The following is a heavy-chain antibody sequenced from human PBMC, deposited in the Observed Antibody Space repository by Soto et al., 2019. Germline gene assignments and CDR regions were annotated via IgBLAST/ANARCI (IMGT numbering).Heavy chain of an antibody. CDR3: AKDLGFYSSTWHYFDY. V-gene: IGHV3-72*01. Sequence: GGSLRLSCAASGFTFSDHYMDWVRQAPGKGLEWIGRIRNKGNSYTTEYAASVKGRFTISRGDSQNSLYLQMNSLKTEDTAVYYCAKDLGFYSSTWHYFDYWGQGTLVTVSS. J-gene: IGHJ4*02. CDR2: IRNKGNSYTT. CDR1: GFTFSDHY. D-gene: IGHD6-13*01.